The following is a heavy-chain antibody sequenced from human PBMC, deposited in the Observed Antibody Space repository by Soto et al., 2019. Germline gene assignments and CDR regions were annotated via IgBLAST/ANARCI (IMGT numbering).Heavy chain of an antibody. CDR1: GYAFTTYG. J-gene: IGHJ4*02. CDR3: ARGRYGDY. Sequence: HVHLVQSGAEVKKPGASVKVSCQGSGYAFTTYGITWVRQAPGQGLEWMGWISAHNGNTNYAQKLQGRVTVTRDTSTSTAYMELRSLRYDDTAVYYCARGRYGDYWGQGALVPVSS. V-gene: IGHV1-18*01. CDR2: ISAHNGNT. D-gene: IGHD1-1*01.